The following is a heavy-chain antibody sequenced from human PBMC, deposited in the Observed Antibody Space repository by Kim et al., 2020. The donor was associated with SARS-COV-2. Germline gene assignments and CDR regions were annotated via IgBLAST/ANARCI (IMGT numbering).Heavy chain of an antibody. CDR3: ARDGITGRDPSRYYYG. V-gene: IGHV4-61*01. CDR2: IYYSGST. J-gene: IGHJ6*01. D-gene: IGHD1-20*01. Sequence: SETLSLTCTVSGGSVSSGSYYWSWIRQPPGKGLEWIGYIYYSGSTNYNPSLKSRVTISVDTSKNQFSLKLSSVIAADTAVYYCARDGITGRDPSRYYYG. CDR1: GGSVSSGSYY.